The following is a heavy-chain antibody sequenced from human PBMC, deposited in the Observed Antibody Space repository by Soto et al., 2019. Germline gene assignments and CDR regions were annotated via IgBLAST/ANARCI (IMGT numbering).Heavy chain of an antibody. D-gene: IGHD4-17*01. J-gene: IGHJ4*02. Sequence: LSLTCTVSGGSMSSSNWWNWVRQPPGKGLEWIGEAHHSGRTNYNPSLKSRVTISVDKSKNHFSLKLSSVTAADTAVYYCARSEATVLGNWGQGTLVTVS. CDR3: ARSEATVLGN. CDR2: AHHSGRT. V-gene: IGHV4-4*02. CDR1: GGSMSSSNW.